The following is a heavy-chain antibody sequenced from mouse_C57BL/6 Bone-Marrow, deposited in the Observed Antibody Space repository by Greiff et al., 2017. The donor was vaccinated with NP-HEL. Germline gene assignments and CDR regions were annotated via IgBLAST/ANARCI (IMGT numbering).Heavy chain of an antibody. V-gene: IGHV1-50*01. CDR1: GYTFTSYW. J-gene: IGHJ3*01. D-gene: IGHD2-4*01. Sequence: VQLQQPGAELVKPGASVKLSCKASGYTFTSYWMQWVKQRPGQGLEWIGEIDPSDSYTNYNQKFKGKATLTVDTSSSTAYMQLSSLTSEDSAVYYCAREEGYDYRFAYWGQGTLVTVSA. CDR2: IDPSDSYT. CDR3: AREEGYDYRFAY.